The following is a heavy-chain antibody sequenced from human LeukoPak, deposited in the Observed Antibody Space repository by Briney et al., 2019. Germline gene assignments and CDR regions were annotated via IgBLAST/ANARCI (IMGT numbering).Heavy chain of an antibody. CDR2: ISWNGGST. J-gene: IGHJ6*02. D-gene: IGHD1-14*01. V-gene: IGHV3-9*01. CDR3: AKHLRANNPFNFFGLDV. Sequence: GGSLRLSCAATGFSFKDYAMHWVRQIPGKGLEWVSAISWNGGSTAYADSVKGRFTISRDNAKNSLFLQLSNLRPEDPALYYCAKHLRANNPFNFFGLDVWGPGTKVNGSS. CDR1: GFSFKDYA.